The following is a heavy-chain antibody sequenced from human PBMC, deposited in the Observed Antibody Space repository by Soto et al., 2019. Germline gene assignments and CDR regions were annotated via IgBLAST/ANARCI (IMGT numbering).Heavy chain of an antibody. CDR3: ARGGGFCGADCYKGGIDY. J-gene: IGHJ4*02. Sequence: QVQLVESGGGVVQPGRSLRLSCAASGFTFSPYTMHWVRQTPGKGLEWVAVISYDGSDKYYADSMRGRFTISRDNSKNTLFLQMNSLRAEDTALYYCARGGGFCGADCYKGGIDYWGQGALVTVSS. V-gene: IGHV3-30-3*01. D-gene: IGHD2-21*02. CDR1: GFTFSPYT. CDR2: ISYDGSDK.